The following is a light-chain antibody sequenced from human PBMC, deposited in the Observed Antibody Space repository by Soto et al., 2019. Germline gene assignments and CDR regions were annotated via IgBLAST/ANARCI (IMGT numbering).Light chain of an antibody. CDR3: AAWDDSLRDVV. CDR2: RNN. J-gene: IGLJ2*01. Sequence: QSVLTQPPSASGTPGQRVTISCSGSSSNIGSNYVYWYQQLPGTAPKLLIYRNNQRPSGVPDRFSGSKYGTSASLAISGLRSEDEADYYCAAWDDSLRDVVFGGGTKVTVL. CDR1: SSNIGSNY. V-gene: IGLV1-47*01.